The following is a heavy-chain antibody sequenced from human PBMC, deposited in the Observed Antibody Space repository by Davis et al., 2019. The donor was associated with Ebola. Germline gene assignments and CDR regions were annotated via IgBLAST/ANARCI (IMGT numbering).Heavy chain of an antibody. Sequence: GESLKISCKGSGYSFTSYWIGWVRQMPGKGLEWMGILYPGDSDTRYSPSFQGQVTISADKSISTAYLQWSRLKASDTAMYYCARHYCSGGSCYSGGYYYYYDMDVWGQGTTVTVSS. J-gene: IGHJ6*02. CDR3: ARHYCSGGSCYSGGYYYYYDMDV. D-gene: IGHD2-15*01. CDR1: GYSFTSYW. CDR2: LYPGDSDT. V-gene: IGHV5-51*01.